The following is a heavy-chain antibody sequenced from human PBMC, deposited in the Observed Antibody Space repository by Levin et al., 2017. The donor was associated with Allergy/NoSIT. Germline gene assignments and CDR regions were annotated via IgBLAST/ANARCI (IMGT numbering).Heavy chain of an antibody. J-gene: IGHJ4*02. Sequence: PSQTLSLTCTVSGGSISSSSYYWGWIRQPPGKGLEWIGSIYYSGSTYYNPSLKSRVTISVDTSKNQFSLKLSSVTAADTAVYYCARRGLDIAVAGEDFDYWGQGTLVTVSS. V-gene: IGHV4-39*07. CDR1: GGSISSSSYY. D-gene: IGHD6-19*01. CDR3: ARRGLDIAVAGEDFDY. CDR2: IYYSGST.